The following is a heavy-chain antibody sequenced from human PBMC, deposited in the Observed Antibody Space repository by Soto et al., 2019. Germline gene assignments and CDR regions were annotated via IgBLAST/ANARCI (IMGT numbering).Heavy chain of an antibody. V-gene: IGHV1-8*01. Sequence: QVQLVQSGAEVKKPGASVKVSCKASGYTFTSYDINWVRQATGQGLEWMGWMNPNSGNTGYAQKFQGRVTMTRNTSISTAYMELSSLRSEDTAVYYCARGGSPIRSSWQLYNWFDPWGQGTLVTVSS. J-gene: IGHJ5*02. CDR3: ARGGSPIRSSWQLYNWFDP. CDR1: GYTFTSYD. CDR2: MNPNSGNT. D-gene: IGHD6-13*01.